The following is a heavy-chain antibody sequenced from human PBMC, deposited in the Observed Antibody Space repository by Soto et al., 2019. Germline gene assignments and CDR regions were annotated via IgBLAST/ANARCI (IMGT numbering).Heavy chain of an antibody. CDR2: TRNKANSYTT. CDR3: ARAAGYYYYYGMDV. CDR1: GFTFSDHY. Sequence: LRLSCAASGFTFSDHYMDWVLQAPGKGLEWVGRTRNKANSYTTEYAASVKGRFTISRDDSKNSLYLQMNSLKTEDMAVYYCARAAGYYYYYGMDVWGQGTTVTVSS. J-gene: IGHJ6*02. V-gene: IGHV3-72*01.